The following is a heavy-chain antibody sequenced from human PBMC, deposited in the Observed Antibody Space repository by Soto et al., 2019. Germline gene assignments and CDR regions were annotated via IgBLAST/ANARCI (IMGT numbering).Heavy chain of an antibody. V-gene: IGHV4-39*01. Sequence: SETLSLTCTVSGGSISSSSYYWGWIRQPPGKGLEWIGSIYYSGSTYYNPSLKSRVTISVDTSKNQFSLKLSSVTAADTAVYYCARHVRQQLVRGKFDYWGQGTLVTVSS. J-gene: IGHJ4*02. D-gene: IGHD6-13*01. CDR2: IYYSGST. CDR3: ARHVRQQLVRGKFDY. CDR1: GGSISSSSYY.